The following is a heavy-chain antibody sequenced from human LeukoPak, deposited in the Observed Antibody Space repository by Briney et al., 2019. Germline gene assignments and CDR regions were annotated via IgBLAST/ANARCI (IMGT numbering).Heavy chain of an antibody. J-gene: IGHJ4*02. V-gene: IGHV3-23*01. CDR2: ISGSGGST. CDR1: GFSFSSYA. CDR3: ANSPDGAFDY. Sequence: GGSLRLSCATSGFSFSSYAMSWVRQAPGKGLEWVSAISGSGGSTYYADSVKGRFTISRDNSKNTLYLQMNSLRAEDTAVYYCANSPDGAFDYWGQGTLVTVSS.